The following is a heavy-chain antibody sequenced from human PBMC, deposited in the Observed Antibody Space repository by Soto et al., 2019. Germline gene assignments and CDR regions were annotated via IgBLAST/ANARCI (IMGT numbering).Heavy chain of an antibody. CDR2: IDPSGGGT. CDR3: ARDRVDCSGGNCWRSVEDT. J-gene: IGHJ5*02. D-gene: IGHD2-15*01. V-gene: IGHV1-46*01. Sequence: QVQLVQSGAEVKKPGASVKVSCKASGYTFTSYYMHWVRQAPGQGLEWMGIIDPSGGGTSYAQKCQGRLTVTMDASTSTVYMELSSLRSEDTAVYYCARDRVDCSGGNCWRSVEDTWGQGTLVTVSS. CDR1: GYTFTSYY.